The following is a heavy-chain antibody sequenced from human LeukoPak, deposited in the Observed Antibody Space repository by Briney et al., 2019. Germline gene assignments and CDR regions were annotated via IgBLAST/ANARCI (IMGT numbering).Heavy chain of an antibody. V-gene: IGHV3-48*01. CDR1: GFTFSSYS. Sequence: GGSLRLSCAASGFTFSSYSMNWFRQAPGKGRKGVSYISSSSSTIYYADSVKGRFTISRDNAKNSLYLQMNSLRAEDTAVYYCARVPYGSGSYSLYYFDYWGQGTLVTVSS. J-gene: IGHJ4*02. CDR3: ARVPYGSGSYSLYYFDY. D-gene: IGHD3-10*01. CDR2: ISSSSSTI.